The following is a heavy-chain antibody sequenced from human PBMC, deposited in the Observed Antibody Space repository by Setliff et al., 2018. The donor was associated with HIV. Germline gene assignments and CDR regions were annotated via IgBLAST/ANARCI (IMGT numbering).Heavy chain of an antibody. V-gene: IGHV3-74*01. J-gene: IGHJ4*02. CDR3: AREPYYDILTGYLDY. D-gene: IGHD3-9*01. CDR1: GFTFIDYA. Sequence: GGSLRLSCAASGFTFIDYALNWVRQAPGKGLEWVSRIDSDGSDTNYADSVRGRFTISRDNAKNTVYLQLTSLRAEDTAVYYCAREPYYDILTGYLDYWGQGALVTVSS. CDR2: IDSDGSDT.